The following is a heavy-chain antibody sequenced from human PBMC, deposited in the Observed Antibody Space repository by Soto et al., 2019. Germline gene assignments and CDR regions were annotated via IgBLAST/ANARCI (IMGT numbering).Heavy chain of an antibody. CDR2: ISSNGGST. V-gene: IGHV3-64D*06. Sequence: PGGSLRLSCSASGFTFSSYAMHWVRQAPGKGLEYVSAISSNGGSTYYADSVKGRFTISRDNSKNTLYLQMSSLRAEDTAVYHCVGTLVVAAASWGQGTLVTVSS. CDR3: VGTLVVAAAS. CDR1: GFTFSSYA. D-gene: IGHD2-15*01. J-gene: IGHJ4*02.